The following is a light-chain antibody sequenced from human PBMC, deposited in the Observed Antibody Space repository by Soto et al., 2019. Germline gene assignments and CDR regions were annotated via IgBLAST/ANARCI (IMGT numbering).Light chain of an antibody. J-gene: IGKJ2*02. V-gene: IGKV3-15*01. CDR2: DTS. CDR1: QSVSRF. CDR3: QQYDNWPPCT. Sequence: EIVMTQSPATLSVSPGERVTISCRASQSVSRFLAWYQQRPGQAPRLLIYDTSTRATGVPARFSGSGSGTEFSLTISSLQSEDFAVYYCQQYDNWPPCTFGQGTKLEVK.